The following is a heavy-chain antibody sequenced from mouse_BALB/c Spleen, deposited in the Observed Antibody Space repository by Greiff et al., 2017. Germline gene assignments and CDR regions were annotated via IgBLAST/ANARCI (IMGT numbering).Heavy chain of an antibody. J-gene: IGHJ1*01. CDR2: IRSGGSYT. CDR1: GFTFSSYG. CDR3: ARHEAYYGSSYVWYFDV. V-gene: IGHV5-6*01. Sequence: DVHLVESGGDLVKPGGSLKLSCAASGFTFSSYGMSWVRQTPAKRLEWVATIRSGGSYTYYPDSVKGRFTFSRDNDTNPLYLQMSSLKSEDTALYYCARHEAYYGSSYVWYFDVWGAGTTVTVSS. D-gene: IGHD1-1*01.